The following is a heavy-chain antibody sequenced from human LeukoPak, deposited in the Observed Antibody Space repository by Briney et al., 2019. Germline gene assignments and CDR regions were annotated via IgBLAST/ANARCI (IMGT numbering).Heavy chain of an antibody. J-gene: IGHJ4*02. D-gene: IGHD5-24*01. V-gene: IGHV4-59*08. CDR1: GGSISSYY. CDR3: ARLVYRPRDGYNH. Sequence: SETLSLTCTVSGGSISSYYWSWIRQPPGKGLEWIGYIYYSGSTNYNPSLKSRVTISVDTSKNQFSLKLSSVTAADTAVYYCARLVYRPRDGYNHWGQGTLVTVSS. CDR2: IYYSGST.